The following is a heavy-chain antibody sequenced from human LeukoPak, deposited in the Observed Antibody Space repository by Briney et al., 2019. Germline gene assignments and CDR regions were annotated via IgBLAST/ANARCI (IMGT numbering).Heavy chain of an antibody. V-gene: IGHV3-11*01. CDR2: VGTAGKRI. CDR3: AKLVVPAANAVDS. CDR1: GFTFSDYY. J-gene: IGHJ4*02. D-gene: IGHD2-2*01. Sequence: GGSLRLSCAASGFTFSDYYMSWIRQAPGKGLEWIAYVGTAGKRIDYAEPVRGRFTTSRDDAKSSLFLQMDSLTVEDTALYCCAKLVVPAANAVDSWGQGTLVTVSS.